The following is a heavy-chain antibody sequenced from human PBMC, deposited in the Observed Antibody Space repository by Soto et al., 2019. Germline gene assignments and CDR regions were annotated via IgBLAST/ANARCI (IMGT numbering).Heavy chain of an antibody. CDR1: GGSFSGYY. CDR3: AIGGYYDSSGYYHTYYYGMDV. V-gene: IGHV4-34*01. J-gene: IGHJ6*02. CDR2: INHSGST. D-gene: IGHD3-22*01. Sequence: PSETLSLTCAGCGGSFSGYYWSWIRQPPGKGLEWIGEINHSGSTNYNPSLKSRVTISVDTSKNQFSLKLSSVTAADTAVYYCAIGGYYDSSGYYHTYYYGMDVWGQGTTVTVSS.